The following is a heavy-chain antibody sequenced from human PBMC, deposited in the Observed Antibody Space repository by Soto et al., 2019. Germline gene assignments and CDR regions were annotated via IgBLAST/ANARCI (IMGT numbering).Heavy chain of an antibody. CDR3: AKDRSSSWTLDY. CDR2: ISYDGSNK. J-gene: IGHJ4*02. D-gene: IGHD6-13*01. V-gene: IGHV3-30*18. CDR1: GFTFSSYG. Sequence: QVQLVESGGGVVQPGRPLRLSCAASGFTFSSYGMHWVRQAPGKGLEWVAVISYDGSNKYYADSVKGRFTISRDNSKNTLYLQMNSLRAEDTAVYYCAKDRSSSWTLDYWGQGTLVTVSS.